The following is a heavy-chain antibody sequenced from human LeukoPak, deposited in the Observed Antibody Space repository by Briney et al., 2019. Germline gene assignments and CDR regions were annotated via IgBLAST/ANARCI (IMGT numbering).Heavy chain of an antibody. CDR2: IIPMFGTT. CDR1: GGTFSNYA. CDR3: ASVTVTTWAPDGHMDV. D-gene: IGHD4-11*01. V-gene: IGHV1-69*05. Sequence: SVKVSCKASGGTFSNYAISWVRQAPGQGLEWMGRIIPMFGTTNYAQNFQGRVTITTDESTSTAYMEVSSLRIEDTAVYYCASVTVTTWAPDGHMDVWGKGTTVAVSS. J-gene: IGHJ6*03.